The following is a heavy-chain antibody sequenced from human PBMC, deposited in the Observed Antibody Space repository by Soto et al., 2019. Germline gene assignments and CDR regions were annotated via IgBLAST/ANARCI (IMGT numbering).Heavy chain of an antibody. CDR1: GGSISSYY. Sequence: QVQLQESGPGLVKPSETLSLSCTVSGGSISSYYWSWFRQSPGKRMERIGYVHHSWGSSYNPSLQIRVAISLDTSKSQFSLKVTSVTATDTAVYYCARQGFGPLHGLVDVWGQGTTVTVSS. CDR3: ARQGFGPLHGLVDV. J-gene: IGHJ6*02. CDR2: VHHSWGS. V-gene: IGHV4-59*08. D-gene: IGHD3-10*01.